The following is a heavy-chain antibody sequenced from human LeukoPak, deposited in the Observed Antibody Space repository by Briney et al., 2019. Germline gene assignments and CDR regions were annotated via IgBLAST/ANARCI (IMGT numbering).Heavy chain of an antibody. D-gene: IGHD3-10*01. CDR3: ARIRLRSSGFDY. V-gene: IGHV1-2*02. J-gene: IGHJ4*02. CDR2: INPDSGST. CDR1: GYTFTGYY. Sequence: GASVKVSCKASGYTFTGYYMHWVRQAPGQGLEWMGWINPDSGSTSFAPEFQGRVDMTRDTSINTAYMEVSRLKSDDTAVYYCARIRLRSSGFDYWGQGTLVTVST.